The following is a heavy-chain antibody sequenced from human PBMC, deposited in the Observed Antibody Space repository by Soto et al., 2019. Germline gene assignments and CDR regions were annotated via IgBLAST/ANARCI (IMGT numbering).Heavy chain of an antibody. CDR3: ARSLGIDY. Sequence: GSLRLSCAASGFTFTSYDMIWVRQAPGKGLEWVSSITSSGGSTHYADSVKGRFTISRHNSKNTLYLQMNSLRAEDTAVYYCARSLGIDYWGQGTLVTVSS. D-gene: IGHD7-27*01. CDR2: ITSSGGST. V-gene: IGHV3-23*01. J-gene: IGHJ4*02. CDR1: GFTFTSYD.